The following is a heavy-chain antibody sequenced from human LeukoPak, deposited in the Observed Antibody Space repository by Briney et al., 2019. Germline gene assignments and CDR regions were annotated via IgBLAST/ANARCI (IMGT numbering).Heavy chain of an antibody. CDR3: ARVLWFGESDWFDP. CDR2: ISAYNGNT. D-gene: IGHD3-10*01. Sequence: ASVKVSCKASGYTFTSYGISWVRQAPGQGPEWMGWISAYNGNTNYAQKLQGRVTMTTDTSTSTAYMELRSLRSDDTAVYYCARVLWFGESDWFDPWGQGTLVTVSS. CDR1: GYTFTSYG. V-gene: IGHV1-18*01. J-gene: IGHJ5*02.